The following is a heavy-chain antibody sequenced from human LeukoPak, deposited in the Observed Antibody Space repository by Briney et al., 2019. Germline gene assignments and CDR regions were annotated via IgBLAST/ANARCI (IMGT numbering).Heavy chain of an antibody. D-gene: IGHD3-16*02. CDR2: ISGSGGST. J-gene: IGHJ4*02. CDR1: GFTFSSYG. V-gene: IGHV3-23*01. Sequence: HPGGSLRLSCAASGFTFSSYGMSWVRQAPGKGLEGVSAISGSGGSTYYADSVKGRFTISRDNSKNTLYLQMNSLGDEDTAVYYCTRDIYDYVWGSYRHRGEFDYWGQGTLVTVSS. CDR3: TRDIYDYVWGSYRHRGEFDY.